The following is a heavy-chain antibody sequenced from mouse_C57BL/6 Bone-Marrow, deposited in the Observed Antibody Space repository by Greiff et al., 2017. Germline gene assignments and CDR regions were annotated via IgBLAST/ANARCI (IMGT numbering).Heavy chain of an antibody. J-gene: IGHJ2*01. V-gene: IGHV1-63*01. CDR3: ARFGPYYFDY. CDR1: GYTFTNYW. CDR2: IYPGGGYT. Sequence: VQLQQSGAELVRPGTSVKMSCKASGYTFTNYWIGWAKQRPGHGLEWIGDIYPGGGYTNYHEKFKGKATLTADKSSSTAYMQFSSLTSEDSAIYYCARFGPYYFDYWGQGTTLTVSS.